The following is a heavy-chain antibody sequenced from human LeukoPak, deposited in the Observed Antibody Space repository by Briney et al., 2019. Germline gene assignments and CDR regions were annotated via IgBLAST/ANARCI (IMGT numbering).Heavy chain of an antibody. Sequence: ASETLSLTCTVSGGSISSSDYHWGWIRQPPEKGLEWIGAISSSGSTYYNPSLKSRVTISVDSSKNQFSLKLSSVTAADTAVYYCARRTSDPVGAIDYWGQGTLVTVSS. CDR3: ARRTSDPVGAIDY. CDR2: ISSSGST. J-gene: IGHJ4*02. D-gene: IGHD1-26*01. V-gene: IGHV4-39*01. CDR1: GGSISSSDYH.